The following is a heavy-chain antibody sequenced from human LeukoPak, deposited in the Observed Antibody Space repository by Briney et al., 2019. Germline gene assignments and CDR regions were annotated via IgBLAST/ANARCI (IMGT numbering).Heavy chain of an antibody. V-gene: IGHV3-11*01. CDR1: GFTFSDYY. Sequence: GGSLRLSCAASGFTFSDYYMSWVRQAPGKGLGWVSYISGSGSIRYNADSMKGRFTVSRDNAKNSLFLQMNSLRVEDTALYYCARGMVRDYPSDYWGQGTLVTVSS. CDR2: ISGSGSIR. D-gene: IGHD3-10*01. CDR3: ARGMVRDYPSDY. J-gene: IGHJ4*02.